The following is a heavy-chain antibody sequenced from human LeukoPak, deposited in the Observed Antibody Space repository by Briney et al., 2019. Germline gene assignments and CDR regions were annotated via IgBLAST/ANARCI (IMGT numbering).Heavy chain of an antibody. V-gene: IGHV3-23*01. J-gene: IGHJ6*02. CDR2: ISGSGGST. Sequence: GGSLRLSCAASGFTFSSYAMSWVRQAPGKGLEWVSAISGSGGSTYYADSVKGRFTISRDNSKNTLYLQMNSLRTEDTAVYYCARGLPNYYGMDVWGQGTTVTVSS. CDR3: ARGLPNYYGMDV. CDR1: GFTFSSYA.